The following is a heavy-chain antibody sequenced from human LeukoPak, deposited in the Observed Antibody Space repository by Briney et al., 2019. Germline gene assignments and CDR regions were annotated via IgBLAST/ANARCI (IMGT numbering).Heavy chain of an antibody. D-gene: IGHD3-22*01. Sequence: AETLSLTCTVSGGSINNHYWSWIRQPAGKGLEWIGRIYTSGNTNYNPSLESRVTMSVDTSENQFSLKLSSVTAADTAVYYCARGDIYDSSGYGHYYYGMDVWGQGTTVTVSS. CDR1: GGSINNHY. CDR2: IYTSGNT. J-gene: IGHJ6*02. CDR3: ARGDIYDSSGYGHYYYGMDV. V-gene: IGHV4-4*07.